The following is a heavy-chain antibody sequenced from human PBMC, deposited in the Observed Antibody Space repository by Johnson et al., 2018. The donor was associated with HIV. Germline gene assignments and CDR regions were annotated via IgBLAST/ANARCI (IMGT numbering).Heavy chain of an antibody. D-gene: IGHD3-10*01. CDR1: GFSFDDYG. V-gene: IGHV3-20*04. Sequence: EVHLVESGGGLVQPGGSLRLSCAASGFSFDDYGMSWVRQVPGKGLEWVSGINWNGGSAGFADSVKGRFTISRDNAKNSMYLQMNSLRAEDTAFYYCARRGITIVADAFDIWGQGTMVTVSS. CDR2: INWNGGSA. J-gene: IGHJ3*02. CDR3: ARRGITIVADAFDI.